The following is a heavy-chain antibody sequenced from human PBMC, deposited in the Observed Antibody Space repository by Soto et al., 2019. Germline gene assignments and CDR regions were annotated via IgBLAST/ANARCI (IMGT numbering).Heavy chain of an antibody. Sequence: SETLSLTCAVSSGSISSYYWSWIRQPPGKGLEWIGYIYYSGSTNYNPSLKSRVTISVDTSKNQFSLKLSSVTAADTAVYYCARHYGDYSYWFDPWGHGTLVTVSS. J-gene: IGHJ5*02. CDR2: IYYSGST. D-gene: IGHD4-17*01. CDR3: ARHYGDYSYWFDP. V-gene: IGHV4-59*08. CDR1: SGSISSYY.